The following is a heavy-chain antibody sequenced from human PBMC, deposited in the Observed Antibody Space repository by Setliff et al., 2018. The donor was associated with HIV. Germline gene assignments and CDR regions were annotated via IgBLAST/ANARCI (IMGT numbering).Heavy chain of an antibody. CDR2: VHYSGST. Sequence: LSETLSLTCAVSAVSISSGPYYWGWIRQPPGKGLEWIGSVHYSGSTYHNPSLNSRATTSIDTPKNQFSLKLNSVTAADTAVYYCARLSGGMVPNYWGPGTLVTVSS. CDR3: ARLSGGMVPNY. CDR1: AVSISSGPYY. D-gene: IGHD3-10*01. J-gene: IGHJ4*02. V-gene: IGHV4-39*01.